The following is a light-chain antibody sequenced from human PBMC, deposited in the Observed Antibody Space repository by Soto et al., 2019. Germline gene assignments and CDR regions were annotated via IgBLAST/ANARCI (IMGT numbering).Light chain of an antibody. V-gene: IGKV1-6*01. J-gene: IGKJ2*01. CDR1: QGIRND. CDR3: LQSFSKFLYT. Sequence: AIQMTQSPSSLSASVGDRVTITCRASQGIRNDLGWYQQKPGKAPKLLIYAASSLQSGVPSRFSGSGSGTDFTLTISSLQPEDFATYYCLQSFSKFLYTFGQGTKVDIK. CDR2: AAS.